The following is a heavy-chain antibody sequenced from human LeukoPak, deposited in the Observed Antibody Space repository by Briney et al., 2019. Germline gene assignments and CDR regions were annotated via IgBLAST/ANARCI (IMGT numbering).Heavy chain of an antibody. CDR2: IYTSGST. D-gene: IGHD3-10*01. Sequence: SETLSLTCTVSGGSISSYYWSWIRQPAGKGLEWIGRIYTSGSTNYNPSLKSRVTMSVDTSKNQLSLKLSSVTAADTAVYYCARDGSPGFYYYYMDVWGKGTTVTVSS. J-gene: IGHJ6*03. CDR3: ARDGSPGFYYYYMDV. CDR1: GGSISSYY. V-gene: IGHV4-4*07.